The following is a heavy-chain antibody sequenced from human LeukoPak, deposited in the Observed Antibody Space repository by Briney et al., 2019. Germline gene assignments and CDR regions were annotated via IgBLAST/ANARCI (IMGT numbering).Heavy chain of an antibody. Sequence: SETLSLTCTVSGGSIRSNYYWGWIRQPPGKGLEWIGSIYYSGNSYYNPSIKSRVTMSIDTSKNQFSLKVNSVTAADTAVYYCASLQGYCSGNRCPSSANYYYYMDVWGKGTTVTVSS. V-gene: IGHV4-39*07. D-gene: IGHD2-15*01. J-gene: IGHJ6*03. CDR3: ASLQGYCSGNRCPSSANYYYYMDV. CDR2: IYYSGNS. CDR1: GGSIRSNYY.